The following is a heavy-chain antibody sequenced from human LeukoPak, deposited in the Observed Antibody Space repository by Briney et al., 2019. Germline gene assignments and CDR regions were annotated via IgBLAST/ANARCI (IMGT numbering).Heavy chain of an antibody. J-gene: IGHJ4*02. CDR3: SRESGPFSPFGF. Sequence: SETLSLTCGVSGGSISGTNWWSWVRQPPGQGLEWIGEISLRGLTNYNPSLRSRLTLSLDESKNQVSLNLTSVTAADTAVYYCSRESGPFSPFGFWGQGTLVSVHS. V-gene: IGHV4-4*02. D-gene: IGHD1-26*01. CDR1: GGSISGTNW. CDR2: ISLRGLT.